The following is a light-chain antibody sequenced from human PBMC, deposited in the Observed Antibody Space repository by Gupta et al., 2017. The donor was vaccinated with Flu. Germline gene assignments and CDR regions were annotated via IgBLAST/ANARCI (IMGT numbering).Light chain of an antibody. CDR2: SNS. J-gene: IGLJ1*01. Sequence: QSVLTQPPSASGTPGQSVTISCSGGSSNIGSNTVNWYQQVPGTAPKLLIYSNSERPSGVPDRFSGSKSSTSASLAISGLQSEDEAEYYCAAWDDSLNGLYVFGSGTKVTVL. CDR3: AAWDDSLNGLYV. CDR1: SSNIGSNT. V-gene: IGLV1-44*01.